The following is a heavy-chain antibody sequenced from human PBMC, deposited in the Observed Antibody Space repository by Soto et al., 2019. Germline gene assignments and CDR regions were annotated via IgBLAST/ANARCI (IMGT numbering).Heavy chain of an antibody. D-gene: IGHD6-13*01. CDR2: ISSSSSYI. CDR3: ARDSGSSSDYYGMDV. J-gene: IGHJ6*02. V-gene: IGHV3-48*03. CDR1: GVIFNNYE. Sequence: EVQLVESGGGLVQPGGSLRLSCAASGVIFNNYEMAWVRQAPGKGLEWVSYISSSSSYIYYADSVKGRFTISRDNAKNSLYLQMSSLRAEDTAVYYCARDSGSSSDYYGMDVWGQGTTVTVSS.